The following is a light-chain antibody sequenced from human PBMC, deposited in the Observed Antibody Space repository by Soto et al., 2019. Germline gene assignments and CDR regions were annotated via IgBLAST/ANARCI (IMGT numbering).Light chain of an antibody. CDR1: QSVSSTY. CDR2: AAT. V-gene: IGKV3-20*01. Sequence: EIVLTQSPDTLSLFPGERATLSCRASQSVSSTYLAWYQQKPGQAPRPLISAATSRATGTPDRFSGSGSGTDFTRTISRLEPEECAVYYCQQYGSSRWTFGQGTKVEIK. CDR3: QQYGSSRWT. J-gene: IGKJ1*01.